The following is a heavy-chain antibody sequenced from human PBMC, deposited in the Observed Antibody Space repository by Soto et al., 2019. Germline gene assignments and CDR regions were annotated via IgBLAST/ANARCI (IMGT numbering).Heavy chain of an antibody. J-gene: IGHJ3*02. Sequence: QVQLVQSGSEVKNPGSSVKVSCQASGGTFSTSAIHRVRQAPGQGLEWMGGIIPIIGTTHYAQNFQGRVSITADESTTTAYMDLSSLRSDDTAVYYCARDTALAQAFDSWCQGTMVTVSA. CDR2: IIPIIGTT. CDR1: GGTFSTSA. V-gene: IGHV1-69*01. CDR3: ARDTALAQAFDS. D-gene: IGHD2-21*02.